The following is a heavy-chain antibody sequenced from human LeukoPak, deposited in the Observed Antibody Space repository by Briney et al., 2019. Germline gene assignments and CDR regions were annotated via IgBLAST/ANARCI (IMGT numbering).Heavy chain of an antibody. CDR3: ARTRYGGSNYFDY. CDR2: INSDGSGT. J-gene: IGHJ4*02. CDR1: GFTFSRYL. D-gene: IGHD4-23*01. V-gene: IGHV3-74*01. Sequence: RSLTLPCAAYGFTFSRYLMHWVRQAPGKGLVWVSRINSDGSGTNDADSVKGRFTISRDNAKNTLYLQMNSLRAEDTAVYYCARTRYGGSNYFDYWGQGSLVTVSS.